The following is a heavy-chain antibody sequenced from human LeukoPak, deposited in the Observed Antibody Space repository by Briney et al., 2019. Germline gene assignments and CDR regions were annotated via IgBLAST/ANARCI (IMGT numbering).Heavy chain of an antibody. CDR1: GYTFTSYG. CDR2: ISAYNGNT. J-gene: IGHJ4*02. CDR3: ARVEQQLAPDY. Sequence: ASVNVSCKASGYTFTSYGISWVRQATGQGLERMGWISAYNGNTNYAQKLQGRVTMTTDTSTSTAYMELRSLRSDDTAVYYCARVEQQLAPDYWGQGTLVTVSS. D-gene: IGHD6-13*01. V-gene: IGHV1-18*01.